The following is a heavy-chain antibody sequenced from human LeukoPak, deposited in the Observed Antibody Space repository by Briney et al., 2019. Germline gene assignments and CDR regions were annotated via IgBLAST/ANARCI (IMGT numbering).Heavy chain of an antibody. Sequence: PSETLSLTCTVSGGSISNYYWSWIRQPAGKGLEWIGRIYSSGSTTYNPSLNSRVTMSVDTSKNQFSLRLTSVTAADTAVYYCARYPEGWYSDLWGRGTLVTVSS. CDR3: ARYPEGWYSDL. CDR2: IYSSGST. J-gene: IGHJ2*01. V-gene: IGHV4-4*07. CDR1: GGSISNYY.